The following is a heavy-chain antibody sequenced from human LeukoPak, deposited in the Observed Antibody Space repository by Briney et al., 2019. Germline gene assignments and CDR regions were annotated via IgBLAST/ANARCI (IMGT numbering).Heavy chain of an antibody. J-gene: IGHJ4*02. CDR2: ISGGRGST. CDR3: ARSNGWYLDY. V-gene: IGHV3-23*01. CDR1: RFTFSSYA. Sequence: PGGSLRLSCAASRFTFSSYAMSWVRQAPGKGLEWVSTISGGRGSTDYADAVKGRFTISRDNSKTTLYLHMNSLRVEDTAVYYCARSNGWYLDYWGQGTLVTVSS. D-gene: IGHD6-19*01.